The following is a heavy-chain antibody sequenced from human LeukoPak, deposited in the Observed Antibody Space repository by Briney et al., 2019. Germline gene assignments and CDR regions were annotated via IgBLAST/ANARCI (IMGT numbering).Heavy chain of an antibody. CDR1: GFTFASYA. D-gene: IGHD4-11*01. Sequence: GGCLRLSCAASGFTFASYAMSWVRQAPGKGLEWVSAISGSGSDTYYADSVKGRFTIARDNSKSTLYLQMNSLRAEDTAVYYCAKRRTTVISLDQWGEGTLVTVS. CDR2: ISGSGSDT. J-gene: IGHJ4*02. CDR3: AKRRTTVISLDQ. V-gene: IGHV3-23*01.